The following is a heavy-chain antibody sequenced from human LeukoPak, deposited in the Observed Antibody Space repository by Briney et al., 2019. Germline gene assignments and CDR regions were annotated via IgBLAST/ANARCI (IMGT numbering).Heavy chain of an antibody. J-gene: IGHJ6*02. V-gene: IGHV3-73*01. D-gene: IGHD7-27*01. CDR2: IRSKVNNYAT. CDR3: TKTGVRGYYYSGMDV. Sequence: GGSLRLSCAASGFTFSGSSLNWVRQAPGKGLEWVGRIRSKVNNYATAYAAAVEGRFSISRDDSMNTTSLQMNNLKTEDTAVYYCTKTGVRGYYYSGMDVWGQGTTVTVSS. CDR1: GFTFSGSS.